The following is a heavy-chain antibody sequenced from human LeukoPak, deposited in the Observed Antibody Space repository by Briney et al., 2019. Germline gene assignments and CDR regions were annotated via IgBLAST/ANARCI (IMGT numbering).Heavy chain of an antibody. Sequence: PSETLSLTCTVSGGSIGSYYWSWIRQPAGKGLEWIGRIYTSGSTNYNPSLKSRVTMSVDTSKNQFSLKLSSVTAADTAVYYCARGSYSSSSRRIDYWGQGTLVTVSS. V-gene: IGHV4-4*07. J-gene: IGHJ4*02. CDR3: ARGSYSSSSRRIDY. D-gene: IGHD6-13*01. CDR1: GGSIGSYY. CDR2: IYTSGST.